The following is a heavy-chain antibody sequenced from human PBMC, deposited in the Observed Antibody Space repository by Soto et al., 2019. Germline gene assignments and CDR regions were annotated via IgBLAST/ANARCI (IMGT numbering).Heavy chain of an antibody. CDR2: INHSGST. CDR1: GGSFSGYY. CDR3: ARGRWVGYCSGGSCSNRYYGMDV. Sequence: SETLSLTCAVYGGSFSGYYWSWIRQPPGKGLEWIGEINHSGSTNYNPSLKSRVTISVDTSKNQFSLKLSSVTAADTAVYYCARGRWVGYCSGGSCSNRYYGMDVWGQGTTVTVSS. D-gene: IGHD2-15*01. J-gene: IGHJ6*02. V-gene: IGHV4-34*01.